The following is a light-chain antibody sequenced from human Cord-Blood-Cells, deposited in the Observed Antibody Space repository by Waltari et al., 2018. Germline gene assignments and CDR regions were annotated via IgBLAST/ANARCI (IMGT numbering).Light chain of an antibody. CDR1: QSVSSSY. J-gene: IGKJ1*01. CDR2: GAS. V-gene: IGKV3-20*01. Sequence: EIVLTQSPGTLSLSPGERATLSCRASQSVSSSYLAWYKQKPGQAPRLLIHGASSKATGIPDRFSGSGSGTDFTLTISRLEPEDFAEYYCQQYGSSPAFGQGTKVEIK. CDR3: QQYGSSPA.